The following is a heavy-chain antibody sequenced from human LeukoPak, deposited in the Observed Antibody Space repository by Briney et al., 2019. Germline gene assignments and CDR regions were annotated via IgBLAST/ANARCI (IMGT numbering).Heavy chain of an antibody. V-gene: IGHV3-23*01. D-gene: IGHD3-10*01. Sequence: GGSLRLSCAASGITFSNYFMSWVRQAPGKGLEWVSAIGPSGGNTYYADSVKGRFTISSDDSKNTLYLQMTSLRAEETAVYCCAKDSKMSYYGSGSHYDYWGQGTLVTVSS. CDR3: AKDSKMSYYGSGSHYDY. J-gene: IGHJ4*02. CDR2: IGPSGGNT. CDR1: GITFSNYF.